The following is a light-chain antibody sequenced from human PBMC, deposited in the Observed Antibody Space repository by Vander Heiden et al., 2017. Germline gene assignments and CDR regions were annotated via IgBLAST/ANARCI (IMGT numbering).Light chain of an antibody. Sequence: SYVLTQPPSVSVAPGQTARITCGGNNIGSKRVHWYQQKPGQAPVLVVYDDSDRPLGIPERFSGSKPGNTATLTISGSEAGDEADYYCQVWDSSSEFVVFGGGTKVTVL. V-gene: IGLV3-21*02. CDR1: NIGSKR. J-gene: IGLJ2*01. CDR3: QVWDSSSEFVV. CDR2: DDS.